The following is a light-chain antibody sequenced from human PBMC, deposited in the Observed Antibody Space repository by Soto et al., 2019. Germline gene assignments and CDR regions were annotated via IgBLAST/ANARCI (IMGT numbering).Light chain of an antibody. V-gene: IGLV2-8*01. CDR1: SSDIGSYNY. CDR2: EVS. Sequence: QSALTQPPSASGSPGQSVTISCTGTSSDIGSYNYVSWYQQHPGKVPKLMIYEVSQRPSGVPDRFSGSKSGNTASLTVSGLQVDDEADYYCSSYAGSNNPVIFGGGTKLTVL. CDR3: SSYAGSNNPVI. J-gene: IGLJ2*01.